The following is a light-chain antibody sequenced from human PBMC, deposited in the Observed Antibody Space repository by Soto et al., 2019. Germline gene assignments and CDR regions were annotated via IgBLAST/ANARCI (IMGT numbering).Light chain of an antibody. CDR1: QNIGSN. CDR3: QQYNNWWT. CDR2: GAS. V-gene: IGKV3-15*01. Sequence: EIVMTQSPATLSVSPGERVTLSCRASQNIGSNLAWYQQKFGQAPRLLIYGASTRVTGIPARISGSGSGTEFTLTISSLQSEDFAVYYCQQYNNWWTFGQGTKVDIK. J-gene: IGKJ1*01.